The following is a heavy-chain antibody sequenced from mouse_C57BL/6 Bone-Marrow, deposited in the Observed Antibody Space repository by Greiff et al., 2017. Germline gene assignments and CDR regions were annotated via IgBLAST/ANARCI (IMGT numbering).Heavy chain of an antibody. J-gene: IGHJ2*01. CDR2: ISSGGSYT. D-gene: IGHD4-1*01. V-gene: IGHV5-6*01. Sequence: EVQGVESGGDLVKPGGSLKLSCAASGFTFSSYGMSWVRQTPDKRLEWVATISSGGSYTYYPDSVKGRFTISRDNAKNTLYLQMSSLKSEDTAMYYCARHGLGDYWGQGTTLTVSS. CDR1: GFTFSSYG. CDR3: ARHGLGDY.